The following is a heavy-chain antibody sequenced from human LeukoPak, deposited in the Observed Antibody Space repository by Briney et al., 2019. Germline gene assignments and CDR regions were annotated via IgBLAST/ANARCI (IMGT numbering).Heavy chain of an antibody. D-gene: IGHD3-10*01. CDR1: GFTFSSYR. J-gene: IGHJ4*02. V-gene: IGHV3-64*02. CDR2: ISSDGGST. CDR3: AIQIRGVVY. Sequence: PGRSLRLSCAASGFTFSSYRMHWVRQAPGKGLEYLSGISSDGGSTYYADSVKGRFPISRDNSKNTLYLQMGSLRAEDMAVYYCAIQIRGVVYWGQGTLVTVSS.